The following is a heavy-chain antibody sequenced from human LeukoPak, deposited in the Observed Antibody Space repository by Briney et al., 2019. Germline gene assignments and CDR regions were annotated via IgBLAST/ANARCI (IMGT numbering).Heavy chain of an antibody. CDR1: GYTFTSYG. J-gene: IGHJ4*02. V-gene: IGHV1-18*01. CDR2: ISAYNGNT. D-gene: IGHD2-21*01. CDR3: ARGLIQEVFFDY. Sequence: ASVEVSCKASGYTFTSYGISWVRQAPGQGLEWMGWISAYNGNTNYAQKLQGRVTMTTDTSTSTAYMELRGLRSDDTAVYYCARGLIQEVFFDYWGQGTLVTVSS.